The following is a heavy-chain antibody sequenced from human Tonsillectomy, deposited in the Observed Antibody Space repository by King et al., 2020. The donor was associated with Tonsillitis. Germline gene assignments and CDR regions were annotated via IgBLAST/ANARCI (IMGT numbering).Heavy chain of an antibody. CDR1: GFTFSDYW. Sequence: VQLVESGGGSVQPGGSLRLSCAASGFTFSDYWMHWVRQAPGQGLVWVARIRGDGRSTTYADFVKGRFTISRDNSKNTLYLQMNSLTVEDTCVYYCTRDQEFGWGQETLVTASS. J-gene: IGHJ1*01. V-gene: IGHV3-74*01. CDR3: TRDQEFG. D-gene: IGHD3-16*01. CDR2: IRGDGRST.